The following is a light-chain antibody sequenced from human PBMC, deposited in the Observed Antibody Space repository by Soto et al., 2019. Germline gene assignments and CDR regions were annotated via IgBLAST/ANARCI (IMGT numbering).Light chain of an antibody. J-gene: IGKJ4*01. Sequence: EIVLTQSPATLSASPGESAALSCRASQAVGHYVAWYRQIPGQAPRLLIYDTSNRAAGIPDSFRGSGSGTDFTLTISSLEPEDFSVYYCRQRSTWPPLTFGGGTKVEIK. CDR2: DTS. CDR3: RQRSTWPPLT. CDR1: QAVGHY. V-gene: IGKV3-11*01.